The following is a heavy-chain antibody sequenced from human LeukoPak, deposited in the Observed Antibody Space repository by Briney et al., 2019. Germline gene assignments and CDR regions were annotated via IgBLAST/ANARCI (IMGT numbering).Heavy chain of an antibody. Sequence: PGGSLRLSCAASGFTFSSFAMSWVRQAPGKGLEWVSAISGSGGNTYYADSVKGRFTISRDSSKNTLYLQMNSLRAEDTAVYYCAKRGGLPPLDYYYYYMDVWGKGTTATVSS. CDR2: ISGSGGNT. V-gene: IGHV3-23*01. CDR3: AKRGGLPPLDYYYYYMDV. D-gene: IGHD2-21*02. CDR1: GFTFSSFA. J-gene: IGHJ6*03.